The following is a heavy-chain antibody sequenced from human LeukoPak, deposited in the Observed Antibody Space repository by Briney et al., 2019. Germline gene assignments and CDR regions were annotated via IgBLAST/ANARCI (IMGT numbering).Heavy chain of an antibody. CDR1: GFTFSSYA. D-gene: IGHD5-24*01. CDR2: ISGSGGST. Sequence: GGSLRLSCAASGFTFSSYAMSWVRQAPGKGLEWVSAISGSGGSTYYADSVKSRFTISRDNSKNTLYLQMNSLRAEDTAVYYCANLGRDGYNNYFDYWGQGTLVTVSS. CDR3: ANLGRDGYNNYFDY. J-gene: IGHJ4*02. V-gene: IGHV3-23*01.